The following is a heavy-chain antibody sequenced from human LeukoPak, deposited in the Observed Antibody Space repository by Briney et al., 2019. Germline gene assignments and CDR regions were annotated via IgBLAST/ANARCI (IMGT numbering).Heavy chain of an antibody. J-gene: IGHJ4*02. CDR2: ISSGGGST. CDR3: AKDGGLWVSAHWGDS. Sequence: GGSLRLSCAASGFTFGSYAMGWVRQAPGKGLEWVSSISSGGGSTYYADSVKGRFTISRDNSKNTLFLQMNSLRAEDTAVYYCAKDGGLWVSAHWGDSWGRGTLVTVSS. D-gene: IGHD7-27*01. CDR1: GFTFGSYA. V-gene: IGHV3-23*01.